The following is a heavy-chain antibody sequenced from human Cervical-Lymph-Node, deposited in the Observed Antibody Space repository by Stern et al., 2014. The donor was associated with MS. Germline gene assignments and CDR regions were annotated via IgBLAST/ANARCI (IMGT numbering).Heavy chain of an antibody. V-gene: IGHV1-46*02. CDR3: AVRYCSGGRCYSVPDV. CDR1: EYTHNNYL. J-gene: IGHJ6*02. D-gene: IGHD2-15*01. CDR2: INPGGAT. Sequence: VQLVESGSEVKKPGASVKVSCKASEYTHNNYLIHWVRQAPGQRPDWMGVINPGGATNYAQKVQDRVTMTTDASTSTFYMELSRLRSEDTAVYYCAVRYCSGGRCYSVPDVWGQGTTVIVSS.